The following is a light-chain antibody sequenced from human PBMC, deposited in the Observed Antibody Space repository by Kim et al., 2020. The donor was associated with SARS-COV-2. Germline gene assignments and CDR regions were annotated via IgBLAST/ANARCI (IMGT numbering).Light chain of an antibody. CDR3: HQYSGTLGT. V-gene: IGKV1-NL1*01. Sequence: ASVGDGVTITCRASQDISNSLAWYQQKPGKAPRLLLYAASTLHSGVPSRFSGSGSGSDYTLTINSLQPEDFATYYCHQYSGTLGTFGQGTKVDIK. CDR1: QDISNS. CDR2: AAS. J-gene: IGKJ1*01.